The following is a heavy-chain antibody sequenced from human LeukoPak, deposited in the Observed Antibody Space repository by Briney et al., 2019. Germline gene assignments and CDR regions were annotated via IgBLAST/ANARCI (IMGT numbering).Heavy chain of an antibody. J-gene: IGHJ4*02. Sequence: PSETLSLTCTVSSGSISSYYWSWIRQPPGKGLEWIGYIYYSGSTNYNPSLKSRVTISVDTSKNQFSLKLSSVTAADTAVYYCATRPRLANVGATTGWGQGTLVTVSS. CDR2: IYYSGST. D-gene: IGHD1-26*01. V-gene: IGHV4-59*08. CDR3: ATRPRLANVGATTG. CDR1: SGSISSYY.